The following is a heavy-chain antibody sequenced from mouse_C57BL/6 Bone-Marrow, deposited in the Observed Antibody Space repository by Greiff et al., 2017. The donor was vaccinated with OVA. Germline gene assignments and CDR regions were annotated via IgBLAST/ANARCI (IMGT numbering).Heavy chain of an antibody. CDR1: GYTFTSYG. CDR2: IYPRSGNT. CDR3: ARFVTTVEFAY. D-gene: IGHD1-1*01. V-gene: IGHV1-81*01. Sequence: VQRVESGAELARPGASVKLSCKASGYTFTSYGISWVKQRTGQGLEWIGEIYPRSGNTYYNEKFKGKATLTADKSSSTAYMELRSLTSEDSAVYFCARFVTTVEFAYWGQGTLVTVSA. J-gene: IGHJ3*01.